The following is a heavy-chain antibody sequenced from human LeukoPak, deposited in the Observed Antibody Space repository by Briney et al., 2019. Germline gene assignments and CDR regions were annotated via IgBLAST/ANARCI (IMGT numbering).Heavy chain of an antibody. CDR2: INHSGST. CDR3: ARVPFAGDYGGNFDY. Sequence: SETLSLTCAAYGGSFSGYYWIWIRQPPGKGLEWIGEINHSGSTNYNPSLKSRVTISVDTSKNQFSLKLSSVTAADTAVYYCARVPFAGDYGGNFDYWGQGTLVTVSS. V-gene: IGHV4-34*01. D-gene: IGHD4-23*01. CDR1: GGSFSGYY. J-gene: IGHJ4*02.